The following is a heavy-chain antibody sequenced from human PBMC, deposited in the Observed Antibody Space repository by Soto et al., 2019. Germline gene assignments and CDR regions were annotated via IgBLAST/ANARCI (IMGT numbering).Heavy chain of an antibody. CDR1: GFIFSDYC. Sequence: EVQLVESGGGLVRPGGSLTLSCVGSGFIFSDYCINWVRLAPGKGLEWVSSITKSGRGIYQADSVRGRLTISRANVQKSAYLHLYSLRAEDTAVYYCARDGASYSGDWYNNYGMDVWGQGTTVTVS. J-gene: IGHJ6*02. D-gene: IGHD2-21*02. V-gene: IGHV3-21*02. CDR3: ARDGASYSGDWYNNYGMDV. CDR2: ITKSGRGI.